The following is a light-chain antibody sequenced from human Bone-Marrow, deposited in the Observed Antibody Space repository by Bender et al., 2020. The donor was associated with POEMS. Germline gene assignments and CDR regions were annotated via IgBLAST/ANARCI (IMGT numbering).Light chain of an antibody. V-gene: IGLV1-44*01. CDR3: EAWEDSMNGWV. CDR1: SSNIGTNP. J-gene: IGLJ3*02. CDR2: INN. Sequence: QSVLTQPPSASGTPGQRVTISCSGSSSNIGTNPVNWYQQLPGTAPRLLIYINNQRPSGVPDRFSGSKSGTSASLAISGVQSEDEAEYYCEAWEDSMNGWVFGGGTKLTVL.